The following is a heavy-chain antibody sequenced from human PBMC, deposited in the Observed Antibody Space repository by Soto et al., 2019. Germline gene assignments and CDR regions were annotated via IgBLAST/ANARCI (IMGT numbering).Heavy chain of an antibody. CDR3: ARGGGYYDSSGYYYETLDY. D-gene: IGHD3-22*01. V-gene: IGHV1-69*12. CDR1: GGTFSSYA. CDR2: IIPIFGTA. J-gene: IGHJ4*02. Sequence: QVQLVQSGAEVKKPGSSVKVSCKASGGTFSSYAISWVRQAPGQGLEWMGGIIPIFGTANYAQKFQGRVTITADESTSTAYMELSSLRSEDTAVYYCARGGGYYDSSGYYYETLDYWGQGTLVTVSS.